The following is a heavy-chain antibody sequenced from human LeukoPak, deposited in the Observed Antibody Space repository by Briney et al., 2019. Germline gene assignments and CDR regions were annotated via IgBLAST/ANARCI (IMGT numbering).Heavy chain of an antibody. CDR2: IYYSGST. D-gene: IGHD4-17*01. Sequence: SETLSLTCTVSGGSISSYYWSWIRQPPGKGLEWTGYIYYSGSTNYNPSLKSRVTISVDTSKNQFSLKLSSVTAADTAVYYCARTPVTRYNWFDPWGQGTLVTVSS. J-gene: IGHJ5*02. V-gene: IGHV4-59*08. CDR1: GGSISSYY. CDR3: ARTPVTRYNWFDP.